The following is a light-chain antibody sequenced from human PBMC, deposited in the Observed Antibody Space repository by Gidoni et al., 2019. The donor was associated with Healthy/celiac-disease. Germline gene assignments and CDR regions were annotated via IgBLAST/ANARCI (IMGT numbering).Light chain of an antibody. J-gene: IGKJ1*01. V-gene: IGKV3D-15*03. CDR2: GAS. CDR1: QSVSSN. Sequence: EIVMTQSPATLSVSPGERATLSCRASQSVSSNLAWYQQKPGQAPRLLIYGASIRATGIPARFSGSGCGTEFTLTISILQSEDFAVYYCQQYNNWPETFGQETKVEIK. CDR3: QQYNNWPET.